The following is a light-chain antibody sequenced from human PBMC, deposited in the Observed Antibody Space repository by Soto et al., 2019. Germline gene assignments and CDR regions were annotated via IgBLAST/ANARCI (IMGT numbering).Light chain of an antibody. CDR2: ATS. CDR3: QQVAGYPPT. CDR1: QDISNH. V-gene: IGKV1-9*01. J-gene: IGKJ2*01. Sequence: DIQLTQSPSFLSASVGDRVTITCRASQDISNHLAWYQQKPGTAPKLLISATSTLQSGVPSRFSSTGYETDFTLTISSLQPEDLATYHCQQVAGYPPTFGQGTKVEIK.